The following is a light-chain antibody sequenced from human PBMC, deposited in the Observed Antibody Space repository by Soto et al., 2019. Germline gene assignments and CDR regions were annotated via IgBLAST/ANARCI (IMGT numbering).Light chain of an antibody. CDR2: DVS. J-gene: IGLJ2*01. Sequence: QSALTKPASVSGSPGQSINISCTGTSSDVGGYNYVSWYQQHPGKAPKLMIYDVSNRPSGVSNRFSGSKSGNTASLTISGLQAEDEPDYYCSSYTSSSTLEDVVFGGGTKLTVL. CDR1: SSDVGGYNY. CDR3: SSYTSSSTLEDVV. V-gene: IGLV2-14*01.